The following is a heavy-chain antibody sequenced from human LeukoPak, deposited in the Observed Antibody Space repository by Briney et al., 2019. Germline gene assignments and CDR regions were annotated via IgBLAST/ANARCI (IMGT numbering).Heavy chain of an antibody. V-gene: IGHV3-23*01. CDR2: IIGSGGST. CDR1: GFTFSSYA. Sequence: GSLRLSCAASGFTFSSYAMSWVRQAPGKGLEWVSAIIGSGGSTYYADSVKGRFTISRDNSKNTLYLQMNSLRAEDTAVYYCARARVVATIFDYWGQGTLVTVSS. D-gene: IGHD5-12*01. J-gene: IGHJ4*02. CDR3: ARARVVATIFDY.